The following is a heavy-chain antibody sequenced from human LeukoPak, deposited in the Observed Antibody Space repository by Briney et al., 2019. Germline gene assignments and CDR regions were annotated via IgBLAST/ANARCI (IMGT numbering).Heavy chain of an antibody. CDR3: ATSTSCNTGTGYFDS. J-gene: IGHJ4*02. CDR2: IFHSGNT. D-gene: IGHD1-1*01. Sequence: PSETLSLTCTDGGDVFSEYEERCVQQSPGRGLEWIGYIFHSGNTKYNPSLQSRVTISVDTSKNQFSLKLTSLTAADTAVYYCATSTSCNTGTGYFDSWGQGTLVTVSS. CDR1: GDVFSEYE. V-gene: IGHV4-59*03.